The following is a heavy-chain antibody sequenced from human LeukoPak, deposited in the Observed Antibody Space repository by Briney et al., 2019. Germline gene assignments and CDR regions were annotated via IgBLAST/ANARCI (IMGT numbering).Heavy chain of an antibody. V-gene: IGHV3-13*01. Sequence: PGGSLRLSCTAAGFTFRNYDIHSVRQTTEKGLEWVSGIGTEDDTFYPDSVKGRFTISRENAKNSVYLQMNSLRAVDTAVYYCTRGPFVLVPSLERWYFDLWGRGTLVTVSS. CDR2: IGTEDDT. D-gene: IGHD2-8*02. CDR3: TRGPFVLVPSLERWYFDL. CDR1: GFTFRNYD. J-gene: IGHJ2*01.